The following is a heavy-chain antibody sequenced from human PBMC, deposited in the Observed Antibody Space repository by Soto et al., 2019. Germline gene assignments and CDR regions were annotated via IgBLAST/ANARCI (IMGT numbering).Heavy chain of an antibody. D-gene: IGHD3-22*01. V-gene: IGHV1-69*06. CDR3: ARADSDYYYDSSGSHFDY. Sequence: QVQLVQSGAEVKKPGSSVKVSCKASGGTFSSYAISWVRQAPGQGLEWMGGIIPIFGTANYAQKFQGRVTITADKSTSTAYMELSSLRSEDTAVYYCARADSDYYYDSSGSHFDYWGQGTLVTVSS. CDR1: GGTFSSYA. CDR2: IIPIFGTA. J-gene: IGHJ4*02.